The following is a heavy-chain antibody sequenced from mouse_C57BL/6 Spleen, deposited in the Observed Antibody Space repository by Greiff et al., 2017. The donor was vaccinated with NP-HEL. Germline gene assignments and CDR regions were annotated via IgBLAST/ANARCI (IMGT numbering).Heavy chain of an antibody. CDR2: INPNNGGT. J-gene: IGHJ1*03. Sequence: VQLQQSGPELVKPGASVKISCKASGYTFTDYYMNWVKQSHGKSLEWIGDINPNNGGTSYNQKFKGKATLTVDKSSSTAYMELRSLTSEDSAVYYCAKGGYDYDGWYFDVWGTGTTVTVSS. D-gene: IGHD2-4*01. CDR3: AKGGYDYDGWYFDV. V-gene: IGHV1-26*01. CDR1: GYTFTDYY.